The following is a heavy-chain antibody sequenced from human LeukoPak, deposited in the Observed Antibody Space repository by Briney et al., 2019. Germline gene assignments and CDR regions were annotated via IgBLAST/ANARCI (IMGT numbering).Heavy chain of an antibody. CDR1: GFTFTTAW. J-gene: IGHJ4*02. V-gene: IGHV3-23*01. CDR2: ISGSGGST. CDR3: AKDPSRSGFVVVVAANWWFDY. D-gene: IGHD2-15*01. Sequence: GGSLRLSCAASGFTFTTAWMSWVRQAPGKGLEWVSAISGSGGSTYYADSVKGRFTISRDNSKNTLYLQMNSLRAEDTAVYYCAKDPSRSGFVVVVAANWWFDYWGQGTLVTVSS.